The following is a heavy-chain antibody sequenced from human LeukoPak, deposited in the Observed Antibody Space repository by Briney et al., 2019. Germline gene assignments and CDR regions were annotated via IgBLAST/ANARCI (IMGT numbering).Heavy chain of an antibody. CDR1: GGSPSGYY. V-gene: IGHV4-34*01. D-gene: IGHD3-10*01. Sequence: SETLSLTCPVYGGSPSGYYWSWIRQPPGKGLEGVGEINQSGSTNYNPSLKSRVTIPVDKTKNQYPQNLSYVTAADTAVYYCARTGTPGLGWFVIDLYFQHWGQGTLVTVSS. J-gene: IGHJ1*01. CDR3: ARTGTPGLGWFVIDLYFQH. CDR2: INQSGST.